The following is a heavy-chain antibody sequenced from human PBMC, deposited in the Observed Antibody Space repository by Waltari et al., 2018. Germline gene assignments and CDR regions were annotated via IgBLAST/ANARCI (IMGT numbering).Heavy chain of an antibody. CDR1: GFIFSNCA. J-gene: IGHJ4*02. D-gene: IGHD3-16*01. CDR3: ARGSYIDSFDFHY. V-gene: IGHV3-23*01. Sequence: EEQLLESGGGSVQPGGSLRLSCAASGFIFSNCALTGVPRGSGKGLEWVSGITGSGGSSFYADSVKGRFTISRDNSKNTLFLQMNSLRAEDTAIYYCARGSYIDSFDFHYWGQGTLVTVSS. CDR2: ITGSGGSS.